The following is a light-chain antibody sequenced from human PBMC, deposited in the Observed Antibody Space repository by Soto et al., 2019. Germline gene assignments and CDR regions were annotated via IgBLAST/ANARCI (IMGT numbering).Light chain of an antibody. J-gene: IGKJ4*01. CDR1: QGISSR. CDR3: QQSNSFPLT. Sequence: DLQMTQSPSSVSASVGDRVTITCRASQGISSRLAWYQQKPGKAPNLLIYSASSLQGGVPSRFSGSGSETDFTLTIGSLQPEDFATYYCQQSNSFPLTFGGGNKVQIK. CDR2: SAS. V-gene: IGKV1-12*01.